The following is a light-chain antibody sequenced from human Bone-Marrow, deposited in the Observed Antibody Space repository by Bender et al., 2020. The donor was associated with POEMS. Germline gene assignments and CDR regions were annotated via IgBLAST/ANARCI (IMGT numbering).Light chain of an antibody. V-gene: IGLV2-23*01. CDR2: EGN. J-gene: IGLJ1*01. CDR3: CSFAARTYV. CDR1: SNDIGTYSL. Sequence: QSALTQPASVSGSPGRSITISCTGTSNDIGTYSLVSWYQQRPGKAPRLMIYEGNKRPSGVSNRFSGSKSGNTASLTISGLQAEDEADYYCCSFAARTYVFGTGTKVTVL.